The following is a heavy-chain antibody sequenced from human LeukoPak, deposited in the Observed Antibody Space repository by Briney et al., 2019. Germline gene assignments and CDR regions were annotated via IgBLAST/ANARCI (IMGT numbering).Heavy chain of an antibody. CDR1: GFTFSSYS. D-gene: IGHD3-9*01. J-gene: IGHJ4*02. V-gene: IGHV3-21*01. CDR2: ISSSSSYI. Sequence: PGGSLRLSCAASGFTFSSYSMNWVRQAPGKGLEWVSSISSSSSYIYYADSVKGRFTISRDNAKNSLYLQMNSLRAEDTAVYYCARDNDLLRYFDWPLDCWGQGTLVTVSS. CDR3: ARDNDLLRYFDWPLDC.